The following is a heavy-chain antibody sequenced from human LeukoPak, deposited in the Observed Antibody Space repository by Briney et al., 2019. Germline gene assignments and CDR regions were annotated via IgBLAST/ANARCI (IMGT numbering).Heavy chain of an antibody. V-gene: IGHV4-38-2*02. Sequence: SETLSLTCTVSGYSISSGYYWGWIRQPPGKGLEWIGSIYHSGSTYYNPSLKSRVTISVDTSKNQFSLKLSSVTAADTAVYYCARDMQLPSWFDPWGQGTLVTVSS. D-gene: IGHD2-2*01. CDR1: GYSISSGYY. CDR3: ARDMQLPSWFDP. CDR2: IYHSGST. J-gene: IGHJ5*02.